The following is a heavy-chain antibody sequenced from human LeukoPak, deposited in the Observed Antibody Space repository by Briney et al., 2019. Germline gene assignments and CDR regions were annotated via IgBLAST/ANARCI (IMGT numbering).Heavy chain of an antibody. J-gene: IGHJ4*02. D-gene: IGHD3-3*01. CDR1: GFTFSSYS. Sequence: GGSLRLSCAASGFTFSSYSMNWVRQAPGKGLEWVSSISSSSSYIYYADSVKGRFTISRDNAKNSLYLQMNSLRAEDTAVYYCASAQYHDFWSGYYTEEAFDYWGQGTLVTVSS. V-gene: IGHV3-21*01. CDR2: ISSSSSYI. CDR3: ASAQYHDFWSGYYTEEAFDY.